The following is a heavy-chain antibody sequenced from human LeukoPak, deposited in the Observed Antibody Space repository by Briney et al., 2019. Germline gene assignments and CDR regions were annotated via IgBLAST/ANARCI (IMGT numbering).Heavy chain of an antibody. CDR2: INPSGGST. D-gene: IGHD5-18*01. CDR3: ARIGGRTAMVIKEGVY. J-gene: IGHJ4*02. CDR1: GYTFTSYY. Sequence: ASVKVSCKASGYTFTSYYMHWVRQAPGQGLEWMGIINPSGGSTSYAQKFQGRVTMTRDTSTSTVYMELSSLRSEDTAVYYCARIGGRTAMVIKEGVYWGQGTLVTVS. V-gene: IGHV1-46*01.